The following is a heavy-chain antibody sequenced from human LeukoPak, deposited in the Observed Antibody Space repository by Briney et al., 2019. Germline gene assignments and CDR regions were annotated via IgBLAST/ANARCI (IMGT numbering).Heavy chain of an antibody. D-gene: IGHD3-22*01. CDR3: ANGNYYDRSGNHHRIYNWFDP. V-gene: IGHV1-69*05. Sequence: SVKVSCKASGGTFSNYAISWVRQAPGQGLEWMGGIIPILGTANYAPKFQGRVTISMDESTSTSFMELRSLRSEDTAVYYCANGNYYDRSGNHHRIYNWFDPWGQGTLVTVSS. J-gene: IGHJ5*02. CDR1: GGTFSNYA. CDR2: IIPILGTA.